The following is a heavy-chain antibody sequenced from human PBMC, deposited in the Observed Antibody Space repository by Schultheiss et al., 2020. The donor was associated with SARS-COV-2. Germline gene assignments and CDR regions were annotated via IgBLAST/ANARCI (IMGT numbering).Heavy chain of an antibody. Sequence: SETLSLTCTVSGGSISSYYWSWIRQPPGKGLEWIGEINHSGSTNYNPSLKSRVTISADTSKNQFSLKLRSVTATDTAVYYCASTSDIVVAVATTWGQGTLVTVSS. CDR2: INHSGST. D-gene: IGHD2-15*01. CDR1: GGSISSYY. J-gene: IGHJ1*01. V-gene: IGHV4-34*01. CDR3: ASTSDIVVAVATT.